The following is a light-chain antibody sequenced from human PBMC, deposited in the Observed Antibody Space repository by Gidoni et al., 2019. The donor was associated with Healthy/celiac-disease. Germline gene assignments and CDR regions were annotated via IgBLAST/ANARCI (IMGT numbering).Light chain of an antibody. CDR1: QSISSSQ. CDR2: GAS. CDR3: QHFGN. J-gene: IGKJ4*01. V-gene: IGKV3-20*01. Sequence: EIVLTQSPGTLSLSPGQSATLSCRASQSISSSQLAWYLQKPGQAPRPLMYGASSRATGIPDRFSGSGSGTDFTLTISRLEPEDFAVYYCQHFGNFGGGTKVE.